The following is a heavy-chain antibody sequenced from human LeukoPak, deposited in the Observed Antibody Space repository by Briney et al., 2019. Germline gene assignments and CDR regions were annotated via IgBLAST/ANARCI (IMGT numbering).Heavy chain of an antibody. J-gene: IGHJ5*02. V-gene: IGHV4-61*02. D-gene: IGHD3-3*01. CDR1: GGSISSGSYY. CDR2: IYTSGST. Sequence: ASETLPLTCTVSGGSISSGSYYWRWIRQPAGKGLEWIGRIYTSGSTNYNPSLKSRVTISVDTSKNQFSLKLSSVTAADTAVYYCARGGITIFGVVITSEFDPWGQGTLVTVSS. CDR3: ARGGITIFGVVITSEFDP.